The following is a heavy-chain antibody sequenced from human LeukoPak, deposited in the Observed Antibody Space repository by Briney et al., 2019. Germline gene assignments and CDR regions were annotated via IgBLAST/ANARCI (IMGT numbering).Heavy chain of an antibody. J-gene: IGHJ3*02. V-gene: IGHV1-69*05. D-gene: IGHD2/OR15-2a*01. CDR2: IIPIFGTA. CDR1: GGTFSSYA. Sequence: SVKVSCKAPGGTFSSYAISWVRQAPGQGLEWMGGIIPIFGTANYAQKFQGRVTITTDESTSTAYMELSSLRSEDTAVYYCARNSAIAVDDAFDIWGQGTMVTVSS. CDR3: ARNSAIAVDDAFDI.